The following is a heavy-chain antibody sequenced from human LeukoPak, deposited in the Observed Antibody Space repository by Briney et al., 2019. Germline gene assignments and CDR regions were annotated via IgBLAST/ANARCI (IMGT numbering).Heavy chain of an antibody. V-gene: IGHV3-21*01. CDR1: GFTFSSYS. CDR2: ISSSSSYI. CDR3: ARNIVVVPAAPGIDY. J-gene: IGHJ4*02. D-gene: IGHD2-2*01. Sequence: GGSLRLSCAASGFTFSSYSMNWVRQAPGKGLEWVSSISSSSSYIYYADSVKGQFTISRDNAKNSLYLQMNSLRAEDTAVYYCARNIVVVPAAPGIDYWGQGTLVTVSS.